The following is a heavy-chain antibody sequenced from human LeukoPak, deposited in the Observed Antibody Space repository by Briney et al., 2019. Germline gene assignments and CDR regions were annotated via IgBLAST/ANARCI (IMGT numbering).Heavy chain of an antibody. V-gene: IGHV4-39*01. CDR1: GGSISSSSYY. CDR2: IYYSGST. J-gene: IGHJ4*02. Sequence: PSETLSLTCTVSGGSISSSSYYWGWIRQPPGKGLEWIGSIYYSGSTYYNPSLKSRVTISVDTSKNQFSLKLSSVTAADTAVYYCARLTVVVLFDYWGQGTLVTVSS. CDR3: ARLTVVVLFDY. D-gene: IGHD3-22*01.